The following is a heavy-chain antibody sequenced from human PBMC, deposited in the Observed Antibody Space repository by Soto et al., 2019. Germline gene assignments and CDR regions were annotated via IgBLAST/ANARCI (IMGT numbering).Heavy chain of an antibody. J-gene: IGHJ4*02. V-gene: IGHV1-46*03. CDR2: INPSGGST. Sequence: GASVKVSCKASGYTFTSYYMHWVRQAPGQGLEWMGIINPSGGSTSYAQKFQGRVTMTRDTSTSTVYMELSSLRSEDTAVYYCARDGVYDSSGYYAPFDYWGQGTLVTVSS. D-gene: IGHD3-22*01. CDR1: GYTFTSYY. CDR3: ARDGVYDSSGYYAPFDY.